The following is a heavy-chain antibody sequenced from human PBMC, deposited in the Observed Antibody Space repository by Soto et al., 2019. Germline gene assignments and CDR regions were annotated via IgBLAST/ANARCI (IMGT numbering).Heavy chain of an antibody. D-gene: IGHD3-22*01. CDR2: IIPIFGTA. CDR1: GGTFSSYA. CDR3: ARDLEGLYYYDSSGS. V-gene: IGHV1-69*13. Sequence: SVKVSCKASGGTFSSYAISGVRQAPGRGLEWMGGIIPIFGTANYAQKFQGRVTITADESTSTAYMELSSLRSEDTAVYYCARDLEGLYYYDSSGSWGQGTMVTVSS. J-gene: IGHJ3*01.